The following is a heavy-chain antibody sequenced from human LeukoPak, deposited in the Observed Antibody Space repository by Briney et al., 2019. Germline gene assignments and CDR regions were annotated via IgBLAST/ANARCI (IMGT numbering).Heavy chain of an antibody. J-gene: IGHJ4*02. Sequence: SETLSLTCTVSGGSLSSSSYYWGWIRLPPGTGLEWIGTIFYSGSTYYNPSLKSRVTISVDTSKNQFSLKLSSVTAADTAVYYCAILDTAMGIDYWGQGTLVTVSS. CDR1: GGSLSSSSYY. V-gene: IGHV4-39*07. D-gene: IGHD5-18*01. CDR3: AILDTAMGIDY. CDR2: IFYSGST.